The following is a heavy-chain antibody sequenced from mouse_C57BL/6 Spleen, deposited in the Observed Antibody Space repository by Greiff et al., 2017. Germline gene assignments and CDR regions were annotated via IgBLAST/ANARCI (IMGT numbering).Heavy chain of an antibody. CDR3: ARFFEDFDY. CDR1: GYTFTSYW. J-gene: IGHJ2*01. Sequence: VQLQQPGAELVRPGSSVKLSCKASGYTFTSYWMDWVKQRPGQGLEWIGNIYPSDSETHYNQKFKDKATLTVDKSSSTAYMQLSSLTSEDSAVYYCARFFEDFDYWGQGTTLTVSS. CDR2: IYPSDSET. V-gene: IGHV1-61*01.